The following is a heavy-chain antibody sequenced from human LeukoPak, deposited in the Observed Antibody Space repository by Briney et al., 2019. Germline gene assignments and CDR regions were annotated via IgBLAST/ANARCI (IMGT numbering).Heavy chain of an antibody. CDR1: GFTFSSYT. V-gene: IGHV3-21*01. D-gene: IGHD6-19*01. CDR3: ARAVAGSQLDH. J-gene: IGHJ5*02. Sequence: GGSLRLSCAASGFTFSSYTMNWVRLAPGKGLEWVSSIRSSSSYIYYADSVNGRFTISRDNAKNSLYLQMNSLTAADTAVYYCARAVAGSQLDHWGQGTQVTASS. CDR2: IRSSSSYI.